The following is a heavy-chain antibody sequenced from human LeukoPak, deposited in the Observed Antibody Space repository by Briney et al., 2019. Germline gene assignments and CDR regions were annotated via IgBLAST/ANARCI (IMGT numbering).Heavy chain of an antibody. CDR1: GFTFSNYA. D-gene: IGHD6-13*01. CDR2: ISDNGGNT. J-gene: IGHJ4*02. CDR3: VKAAGSWYGYFDY. Sequence: GGSLRLSCSASGFTFSNYAIHWVRQAPGKGLEYVSTISDNGGNTNYADSVKGRFTISRDSSKNTLYLQMSSLRPEDTAVYYCVKAAGSWYGYFDYWGQGTLVTVSS. V-gene: IGHV3-64D*06.